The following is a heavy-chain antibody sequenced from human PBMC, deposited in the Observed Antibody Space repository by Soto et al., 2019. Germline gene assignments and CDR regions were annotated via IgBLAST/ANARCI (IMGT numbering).Heavy chain of an antibody. D-gene: IGHD3-22*01. CDR1: GGSFSGHS. Sequence: SETLSLTCAVYGGSFSGHSWTWIRQSPGKGLEWIGDINHSGRVNYSPSLKSRVTISLDTSKNQFSLTLSAVTAADTAMYYCSTRAYDTNGYYRFDPWGQGTLVTVSA. J-gene: IGHJ5*01. CDR2: INHSGRV. V-gene: IGHV4-34*01. CDR3: STRAYDTNGYYRFDP.